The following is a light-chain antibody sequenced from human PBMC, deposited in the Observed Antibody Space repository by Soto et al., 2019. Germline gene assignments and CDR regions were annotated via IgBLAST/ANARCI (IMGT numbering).Light chain of an antibody. CDR2: TDH. Sequence: QSVLTQPPSASGTPGQRVTISCSGSSSNIGTNTVNWYKQVPGTAPTLLIYTDHQRPAGVPARFSGSRSGTSASLAISGLQSEDEADYYCAAWDGSMNGVPFCGRTKV. J-gene: IGLJ2*01. CDR1: SSNIGTNT. V-gene: IGLV1-44*01. CDR3: AAWDGSMNGVP.